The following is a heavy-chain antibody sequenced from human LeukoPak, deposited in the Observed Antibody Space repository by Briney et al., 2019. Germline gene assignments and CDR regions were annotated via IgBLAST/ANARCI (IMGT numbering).Heavy chain of an antibody. CDR1: GGSISSYY. CDR3: AREGYCSGGTGYWGSWIDP. Sequence: SETLSLTCTVSGGSISSYYWTWIRQPPGKGLEWIGYIYYSGSTNYNPSLKSRVTISVDTSKNQFSLKLSSVTAADTAVYYCAREGYCSGGTGYWGSWIDPWGQGTLVTVSS. V-gene: IGHV4-59*01. CDR2: IYYSGST. J-gene: IGHJ5*02. D-gene: IGHD2-15*01.